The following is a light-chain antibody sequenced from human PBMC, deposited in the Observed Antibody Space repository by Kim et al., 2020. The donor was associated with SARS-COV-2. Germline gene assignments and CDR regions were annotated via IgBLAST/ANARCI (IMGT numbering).Light chain of an antibody. J-gene: IGLJ1*01. CDR3: TSYSTRSTYV. CDR2: DVS. CDR1: SSDVGGYNY. Sequence: QSALTQPASVSGSPGQSITISCTGTSSDVGGYNYVSWYQHHPGKAPKLIIYDVSERPSGVSNRFSGSKSGNTASLTISGLQAEDETDYYCTSYSTRSTYVFGTGTKVTVL. V-gene: IGLV2-14*03.